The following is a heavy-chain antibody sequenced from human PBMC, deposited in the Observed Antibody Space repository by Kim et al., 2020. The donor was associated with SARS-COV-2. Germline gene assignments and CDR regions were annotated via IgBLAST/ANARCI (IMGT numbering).Heavy chain of an antibody. D-gene: IGHD5-12*01. V-gene: IGHV4-34*01. CDR2: INHSGST. CDR1: GGSFSGYY. J-gene: IGHJ6*02. CDR3: ARANIWWLPSPSGMDV. Sequence: SETLSLTCAVYGGSFSGYYWSWIRQPPGKGLEWIGEINHSGSTNYNPSLKSRVTISVDTSKNQFSLKLSSVTAADTAVYYCARANIWWLPSPSGMDVWGQGTTVTVSS.